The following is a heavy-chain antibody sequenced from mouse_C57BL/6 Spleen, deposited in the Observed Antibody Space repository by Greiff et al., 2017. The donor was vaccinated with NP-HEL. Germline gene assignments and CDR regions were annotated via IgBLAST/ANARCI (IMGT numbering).Heavy chain of an antibody. CDR1: GFSLSTFGMG. Sequence: QVTLKESGPGILQPSQPLSLTCSFSGFSLSTFGMGVGWIRQPSGKGLEWLAHIWWDDAKYYNPSLKRRLPISTDPSNTPVFLKSAKVDTADTATYYGARNPSSGTTAWFAYWGQGTLVTVSA. V-gene: IGHV8-8*01. CDR2: IWWDDAK. J-gene: IGHJ3*01. D-gene: IGHD4-1*02. CDR3: ARNPSSGTTAWFAY.